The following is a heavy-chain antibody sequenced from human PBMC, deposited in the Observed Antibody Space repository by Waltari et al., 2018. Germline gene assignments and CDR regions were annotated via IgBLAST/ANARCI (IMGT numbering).Heavy chain of an antibody. Sequence: EVQLVESGGGLVQPGGSLRLSCAASGFTFSSYEMNWVRQAPGKGLGGVGYVSYGGSTINYADSVKGRFTISRENAKNSLYLQMNSLRAEDTAVYYCARGWNSGGTYSRDYWGQGTLVTVSS. J-gene: IGHJ4*02. D-gene: IGHD2-15*01. CDR2: VSYGGSTI. V-gene: IGHV3-48*03. CDR3: ARGWNSGGTYSRDY. CDR1: GFTFSSYE.